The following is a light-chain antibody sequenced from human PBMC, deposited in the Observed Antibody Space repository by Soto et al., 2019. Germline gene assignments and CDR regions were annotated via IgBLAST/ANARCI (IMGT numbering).Light chain of an antibody. Sequence: EMVLTQSPGTLSLSPVEIATLSCMASQIVMSNYLAWYQQKPGQAPSLLIYGASSRATGIPDRFSGSGSGTDFTLTISRLEPEDFAVYYCQQYGNSPFTFGQGTRLEIK. CDR3: QQYGNSPFT. CDR2: GAS. V-gene: IGKV3-20*01. J-gene: IGKJ5*01. CDR1: QIVMSNY.